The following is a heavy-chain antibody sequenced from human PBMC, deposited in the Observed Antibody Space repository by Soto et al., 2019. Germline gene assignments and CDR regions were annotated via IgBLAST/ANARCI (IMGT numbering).Heavy chain of an antibody. CDR1: GFTFSPYA. Sequence: PGGSLRLSCAASGFTFSPYAMTWVRQAPGKGLEWVPSISGSGGNTNYADSVKGRFTVSRDNSKRTLSLQMNSLTEEDTAIYYCAKGLRRLLRTQYYYGLDVWGRGTTVTVSS. CDR2: ISGSGGNT. D-gene: IGHD3-16*01. CDR3: AKGLRRLLRTQYYYGLDV. J-gene: IGHJ6*02. V-gene: IGHV3-23*01.